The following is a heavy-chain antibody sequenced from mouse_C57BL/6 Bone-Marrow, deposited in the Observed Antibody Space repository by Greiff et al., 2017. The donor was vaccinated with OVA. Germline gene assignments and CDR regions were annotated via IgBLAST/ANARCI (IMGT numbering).Heavy chain of an antibody. Sequence: QVQLQQPGAELVKPGASVKMSCKASGYTFTSYWITWVKQRPGQGLEWIGDIYPGSGSTNYNEKFKGKATLTVDTSSSTAYMQLSSLTSEDSAVYYCAKVVATPYYFDYWGQGTTLTVSS. V-gene: IGHV1-55*01. CDR1: GYTFTSYW. CDR2: IYPGSGST. J-gene: IGHJ2*01. CDR3: AKVVATPYYFDY. D-gene: IGHD1-1*01.